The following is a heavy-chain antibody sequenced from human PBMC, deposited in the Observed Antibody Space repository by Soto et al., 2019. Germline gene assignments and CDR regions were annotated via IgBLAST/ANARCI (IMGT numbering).Heavy chain of an antibody. V-gene: IGHV3-74*01. Sequence: EVQLVESGGGLVQPGGSLRLSCAASGFTFSSYWMHWVRQAPGKGLVWVSRTNEDGRTINYADSVKGRFTTSRDNAKNPLYLEMNRRRAEETAVYYCTRDIGRGGGYWGPGTLVTVSS. CDR2: TNEDGRTI. CDR1: GFTFSSYW. J-gene: IGHJ4*02. CDR3: TRDIGRGGGY. D-gene: IGHD3-16*01.